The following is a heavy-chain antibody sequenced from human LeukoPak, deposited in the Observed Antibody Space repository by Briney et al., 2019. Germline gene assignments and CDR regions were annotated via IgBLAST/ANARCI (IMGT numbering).Heavy chain of an antibody. J-gene: IGHJ6*02. CDR3: ARHRPTWSIVGAHLGPYYYYGMDV. CDR1: GFTFSSYS. D-gene: IGHD1-26*01. Sequence: GGSLRLSFAASGFTFSSYSMNWVRQAPGKGLEWVSSISSSSSYIYYADSVKGRFTISRDNAKNSLYLQMNSLRAEDTAVYYCARHRPTWSIVGAHLGPYYYYGMDVWGQGTTVTVSS. CDR2: ISSSSSYI. V-gene: IGHV3-21*01.